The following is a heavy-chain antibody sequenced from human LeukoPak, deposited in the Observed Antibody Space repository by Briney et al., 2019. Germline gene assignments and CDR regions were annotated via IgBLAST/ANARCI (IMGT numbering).Heavy chain of an antibody. Sequence: PGGSLRLSCAASGFILSNCAMTWVRQAPGKGLEWVSGISNSGGSTYYADSVKGRFTISRDTSKNTLYLQMNSLRAEDTAVYYCAKGVDFFDYWGQGTLVTVSS. CDR2: ISNSGGST. V-gene: IGHV3-23*01. D-gene: IGHD2/OR15-2a*01. J-gene: IGHJ4*02. CDR3: AKGVDFFDY. CDR1: GFILSNCA.